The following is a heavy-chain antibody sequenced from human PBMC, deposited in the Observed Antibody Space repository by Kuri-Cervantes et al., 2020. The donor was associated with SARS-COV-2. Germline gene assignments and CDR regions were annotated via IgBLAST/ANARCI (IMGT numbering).Heavy chain of an antibody. CDR3: ARHDYGDPLTYFYGMDV. V-gene: IGHV4-59*01. Sequence: SETLSLTCSVFISNFYWSWIRQPPGKGPEWIGFISYGGSTTYNPSLRSRVAISVDTSKNQFSLKLSSVAAADTAMYYCARHDYGDPLTYFYGMDVWGQGTTVTVSS. CDR1: ISNFY. D-gene: IGHD4-17*01. CDR2: ISYGGST. J-gene: IGHJ6*02.